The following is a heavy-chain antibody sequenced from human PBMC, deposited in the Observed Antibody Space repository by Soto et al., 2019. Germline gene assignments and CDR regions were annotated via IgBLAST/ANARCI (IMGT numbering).Heavy chain of an antibody. J-gene: IGHJ4*02. Sequence: PSETLSLTCTVSGRTFNINPHFCYLAWIRQPPGKGLEWIGSIDNGGNTYYNPPLKSRVIISADTSKNQFSLSLNSVTASDTAVYYCVKRSLVVAPTGGQGILVPVSS. D-gene: IGHD2-21*01. CDR1: GRTFNINPHF. CDR3: VKRSLVVAPT. CDR2: IDNGGNT. V-gene: IGHV4-39*01.